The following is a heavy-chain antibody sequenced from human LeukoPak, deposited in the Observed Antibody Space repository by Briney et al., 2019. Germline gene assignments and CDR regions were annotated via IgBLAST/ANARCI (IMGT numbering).Heavy chain of an antibody. Sequence: GASVKVSCKASGYTFTGYYMHWVRQAPGQGLEWMGWISAYNGNTNYAQKLQGRVTMTTDTSTSTAYMELRSLRSDDTAVYYCAREGSAYYDILTGYYTQSKAPWDYWGQGTLVTVSS. CDR1: GYTFTGYY. CDR3: AREGSAYYDILTGYYTQSKAPWDY. J-gene: IGHJ4*02. D-gene: IGHD3-9*01. CDR2: ISAYNGNT. V-gene: IGHV1-18*04.